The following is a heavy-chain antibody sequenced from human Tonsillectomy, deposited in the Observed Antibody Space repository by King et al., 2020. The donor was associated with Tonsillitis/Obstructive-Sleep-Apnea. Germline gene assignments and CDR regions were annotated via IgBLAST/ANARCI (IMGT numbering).Heavy chain of an antibody. CDR1: GYRFTRYW. CDR2: IYPGDSDS. Sequence: QLVQSGAEVKKPGESLKISCKGSGYRFTRYWIAWVRQMPGKGLEWRGIIYPGDSDSRYSPSFQGQVTISPDKSISTAYLQWSSLKASDTAIYYCARSYYDFWSGLYYYAMDVWGQGTTVTVSS. J-gene: IGHJ6*02. V-gene: IGHV5-51*03. D-gene: IGHD3-3*01. CDR3: ARSYYDFWSGLYYYAMDV.